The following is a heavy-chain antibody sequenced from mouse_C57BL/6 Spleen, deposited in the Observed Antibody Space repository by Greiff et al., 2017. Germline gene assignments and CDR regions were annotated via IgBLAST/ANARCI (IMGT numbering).Heavy chain of an antibody. CDR2: IYPRSGNT. V-gene: IGHV1-81*01. CDR3: ARGELPLAY. CDR1: GYTFTSYG. Sequence: VQLKESGAELARPGASVKLSCKASGYTFTSYGISWVKQRTGQGLEWIGEIYPRSGNTYYNEKFKGKATLTADKSSSTAYMELRSLTSEDSAVYFCARGELPLAYWGQGTLVTVSA. J-gene: IGHJ3*01. D-gene: IGHD1-1*01.